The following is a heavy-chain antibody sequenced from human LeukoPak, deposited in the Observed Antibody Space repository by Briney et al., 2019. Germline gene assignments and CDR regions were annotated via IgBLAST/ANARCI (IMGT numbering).Heavy chain of an antibody. CDR3: ARVIAADNYYYSYMDV. D-gene: IGHD6-13*01. CDR2: IIPIFGTA. Sequence: ASVKVSCKASGGTFSSYAISWVRQAPGQGLEWMGGIIPIFGTANYAQKFQGRVTITADKSTSTAYMELSSLRSEDTAVYYCARVIAADNYYYSYMDVWGKGTPVTVSS. CDR1: GGTFSSYA. J-gene: IGHJ6*03. V-gene: IGHV1-69*06.